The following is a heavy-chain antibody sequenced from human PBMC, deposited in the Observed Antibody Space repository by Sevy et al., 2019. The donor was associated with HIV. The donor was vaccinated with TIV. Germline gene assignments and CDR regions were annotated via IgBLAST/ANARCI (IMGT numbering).Heavy chain of an antibody. J-gene: IGHJ3*02. V-gene: IGHV3-21*01. CDR3: ARDETWDAFDI. CDR1: GFTFSSSS. Sequence: GGSLRLSCAASGFTFSSSSMNWVRQAPGEGLQSVSSISFSSNYIYYADSVKGRFTISRDNAKNSLFLQMNSLRAEDTAVYYCARDETWDAFDIWGQGTMVTVSS. CDR2: ISFSSNYI.